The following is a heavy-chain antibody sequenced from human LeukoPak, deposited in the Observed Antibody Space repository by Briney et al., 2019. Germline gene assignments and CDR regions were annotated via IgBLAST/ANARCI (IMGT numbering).Heavy chain of an antibody. CDR2: ILFDGSNK. CDR1: GFIFSSSG. Sequence: PGRPLRLSCAASGFIFSSSGMHWVRQAPGKGLEWVAVILFDGSNKHYADSVKGRFTISRDNSKNTLYLQMNSLRAEDTAVYYCALVVYYYGSGSYSPFDYWGQGTLVTVSS. D-gene: IGHD3-10*01. CDR3: ALVVYYYGSGSYSPFDY. V-gene: IGHV3-30*03. J-gene: IGHJ4*02.